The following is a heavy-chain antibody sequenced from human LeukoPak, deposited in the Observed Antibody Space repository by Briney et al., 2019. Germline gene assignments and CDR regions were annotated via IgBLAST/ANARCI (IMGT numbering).Heavy chain of an antibody. CDR3: ARDGSGYSNT. Sequence: PGGSLRLSCAASGFTFSNSWMSWLRQAPGKGLEWVANMKPDGGEKYYLGSVEGRFTISRGNAKNSLHLQMNSLRVEDTAVYFCARDGSGYSNTWGQGTPVTVSS. D-gene: IGHD3-10*01. CDR2: MKPDGGEK. J-gene: IGHJ4*02. V-gene: IGHV3-7*01. CDR1: GFTFSNSW.